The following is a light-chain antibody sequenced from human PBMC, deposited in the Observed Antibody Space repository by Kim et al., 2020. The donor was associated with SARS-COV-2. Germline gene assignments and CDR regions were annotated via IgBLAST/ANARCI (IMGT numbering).Light chain of an antibody. J-gene: IGKJ4*01. CDR2: AAS. V-gene: IGKV1D-12*01. CDR1: QTIGSW. Sequence: DIQMTQSPSSVSASVGDSVTITCRASQTIGSWLAWYQQRPGKAPKLLIYAASSFQSGVPSRFRGLGSGTNFTLTISSLQPEDFATYYCQQANRFPLTFGGGTKLEI. CDR3: QQANRFPLT.